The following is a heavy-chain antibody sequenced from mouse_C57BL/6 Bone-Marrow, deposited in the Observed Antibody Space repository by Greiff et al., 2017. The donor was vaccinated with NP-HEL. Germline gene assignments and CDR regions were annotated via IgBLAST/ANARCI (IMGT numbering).Heavy chain of an antibody. Sequence: SGPVLVKPGASVKMSCKASGYTFTDYYMNWVKQSHGKSLEWIGVINPYNGGTSYNQKFKGKATLTVDKSSSTAYMELNSLTSEDSAVYSCARSLYYDYGFAYWGQGTLVTVSA. CDR3: ARSLYYDYGFAY. V-gene: IGHV1-19*01. J-gene: IGHJ3*01. CDR1: GYTFTDYY. D-gene: IGHD2-4*01. CDR2: INPYNGGT.